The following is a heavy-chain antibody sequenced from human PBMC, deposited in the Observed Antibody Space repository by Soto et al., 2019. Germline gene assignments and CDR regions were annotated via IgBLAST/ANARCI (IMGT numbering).Heavy chain of an antibody. V-gene: IGHV1-69*13. D-gene: IGHD3-10*01. CDR2: IIPIFGTA. J-gene: IGHJ6*02. Sequence: SVKVSCKASGGTFSSYAISWVRQAPGQGLEWMGGIIPIFGTANYAQKFQGRVTITADESTSTAYMELSSLRSEDTAVYYCARDGGSGSYGFYYYGMDVWGQGTTVTVSS. CDR1: GGTFSSYA. CDR3: ARDGGSGSYGFYYYGMDV.